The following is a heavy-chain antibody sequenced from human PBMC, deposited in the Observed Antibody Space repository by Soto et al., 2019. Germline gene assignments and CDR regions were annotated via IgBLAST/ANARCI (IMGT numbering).Heavy chain of an antibody. CDR2: IWSDGNNR. CDR1: GFMFSNHG. Sequence: QVQLVESGGGVVQPGRSLRLSCAASGFMFSNHGMHWVRQAPGKGLEWVAVIWSDGNNRYYADSVKGRFTISRDNSKNTLYLQMNSLRAEDTAVYYCVRGDNWNDEASDYWVQGTLVTVSS. D-gene: IGHD1-1*01. V-gene: IGHV3-33*01. J-gene: IGHJ4*02. CDR3: VRGDNWNDEASDY.